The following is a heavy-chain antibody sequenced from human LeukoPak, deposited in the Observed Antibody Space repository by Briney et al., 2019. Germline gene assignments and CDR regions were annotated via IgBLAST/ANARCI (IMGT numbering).Heavy chain of an antibody. CDR1: GFTFSSYS. Sequence: GGSLRLSCAASGFTFSSYSMNWVRQAPGKGLEWVSYISSSSSTIYYADSVKGGFTLSTDNAKNSLYLQMTSLRAEDTAVYYCARELGTVTTDYWGQGTLVTASS. J-gene: IGHJ4*02. CDR2: ISSSSSTI. CDR3: ARELGTVTTDY. D-gene: IGHD4-17*01. V-gene: IGHV3-48*01.